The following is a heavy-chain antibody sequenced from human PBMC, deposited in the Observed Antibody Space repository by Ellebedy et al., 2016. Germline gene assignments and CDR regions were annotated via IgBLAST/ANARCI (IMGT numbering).Heavy chain of an antibody. J-gene: IGHJ4*02. CDR3: ARYGSRRDYFDY. Sequence: SETLSLXXTVSGGSISSGGYYWSWIRQHPGKGLEWIGYIYYSGSTCYNPSLKSRVTISVDTSKNQFSLKLSSVTAADTAVYYCARYGSRRDYFDYWGQGTLVTVSS. CDR1: GGSISSGGYY. CDR2: IYYSGST. V-gene: IGHV4-31*03. D-gene: IGHD3-10*01.